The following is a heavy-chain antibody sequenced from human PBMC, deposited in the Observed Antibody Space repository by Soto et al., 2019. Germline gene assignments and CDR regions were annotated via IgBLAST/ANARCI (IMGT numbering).Heavy chain of an antibody. D-gene: IGHD6-6*01. CDR2: IVVGSGNT. J-gene: IGHJ6*03. Sequence: QMHLVQSGPEVKKPGTSVKVSCKASGFTFSNSAMQWVRQARGERLEWMGWIVVGSGNTNYAQKFQERVTITRDMSTSTASRELSSLRPEDTAVYYCAADSSSSPRNYMDVWGKGTTVTVSS. V-gene: IGHV1-58*02. CDR1: GFTFSNSA. CDR3: AADSSSSPRNYMDV.